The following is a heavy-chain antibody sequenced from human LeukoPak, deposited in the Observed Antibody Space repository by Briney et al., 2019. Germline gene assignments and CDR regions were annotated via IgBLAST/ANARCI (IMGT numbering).Heavy chain of an antibody. J-gene: IGHJ4*02. V-gene: IGHV3-23*01. D-gene: IGHD3-22*01. CDR3: AREVSLTNDSSGYYYERTFDY. Sequence: GGSLTLSCAASGFNFNDYAMTWVRQAPGKGLEWVSGISGGSGNRDYGDSVKGRFTISRDNSKSTLYLQMSGLRAEDTAVYFCAREVSLTNDSSGYYYERTFDYWGQGTLVTVSS. CDR1: GFNFNDYA. CDR2: ISGGSGNR.